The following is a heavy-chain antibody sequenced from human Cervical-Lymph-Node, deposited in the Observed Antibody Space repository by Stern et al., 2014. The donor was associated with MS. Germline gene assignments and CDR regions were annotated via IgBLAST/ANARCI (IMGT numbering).Heavy chain of an antibody. CDR3: ASGTGSKRPTGNY. Sequence: QVQLVQSGAEVKKPGASVKVSCKASGYSFTSHYMHWVRQAPGQGLEWVGIINPRGDSASYAQKLQGRVTMTRDTSTSTVYMELSSLRSEDTAVYYCASGTGSKRPTGNYWGQGTLVTVSS. D-gene: IGHD3/OR15-3a*01. CDR1: GYSFTSHY. J-gene: IGHJ4*02. CDR2: INPRGDSA. V-gene: IGHV1-46*01.